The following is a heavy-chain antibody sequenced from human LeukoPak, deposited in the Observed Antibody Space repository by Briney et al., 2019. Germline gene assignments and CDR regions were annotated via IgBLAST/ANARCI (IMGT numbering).Heavy chain of an antibody. Sequence: GGSLRLPCAASGFTVSSNYMSWVRQAPGKGLEWVSVIYSGGSTYYADSVKGRFTISRDNSKNTLYLQMNSLRAEDTAVYYCAKENAGVRAFDIWGQGTMVTVSS. CDR3: AKENAGVRAFDI. CDR2: IYSGGST. CDR1: GFTVSSNY. V-gene: IGHV3-66*01. J-gene: IGHJ3*02. D-gene: IGHD3-16*02.